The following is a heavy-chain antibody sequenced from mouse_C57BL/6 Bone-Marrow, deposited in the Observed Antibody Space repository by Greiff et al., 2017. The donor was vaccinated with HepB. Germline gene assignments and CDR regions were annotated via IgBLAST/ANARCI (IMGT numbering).Heavy chain of an antibody. CDR3: TRDQLNYGSRDWYFDV. Sequence: LVESGEGLVKPGGSLKLSCAASGFTFSSYAMSWVRQTPEKRLEWVAYISSGGDYIYYADTVKGRFTISRDNARNTLYLQMSSLKSEDTAMYYCTRDQLNYGSRDWYFDVWGTGTTVTVSS. J-gene: IGHJ1*03. V-gene: IGHV5-9-1*02. D-gene: IGHD1-1*01. CDR1: GFTFSSYA. CDR2: ISSGGDYI.